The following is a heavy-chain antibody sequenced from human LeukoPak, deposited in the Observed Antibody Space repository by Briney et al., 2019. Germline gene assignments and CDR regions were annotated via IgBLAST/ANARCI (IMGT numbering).Heavy chain of an antibody. CDR3: ATPGHYYDSSGLGYFDY. D-gene: IGHD3-22*01. Sequence: SVKVSCKASGGTFSSYAISCVRQAPGQGLEWMGGIIPIFGTANYAQKFQGRVTITADESTSTAYMELSSLRSEDTAVYYCATPGHYYDSSGLGYFDYWGQGTLVTVSS. CDR2: IIPIFGTA. J-gene: IGHJ4*02. CDR1: GGTFSSYA. V-gene: IGHV1-69*01.